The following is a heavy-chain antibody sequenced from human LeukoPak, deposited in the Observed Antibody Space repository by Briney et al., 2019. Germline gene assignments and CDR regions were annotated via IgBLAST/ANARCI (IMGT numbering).Heavy chain of an antibody. CDR2: IIPIFGTA. Sequence: GSSVKVSCKASGGTFSSYAISWVRQAPGQGLEWMGGIIPIFGTADYAQKFQGRVTITADESTSTAYMELSSLRSEDTAVYYCARAWQQLVKDAFDIWGQGTMVTVSS. CDR3: ARAWQQLVKDAFDI. D-gene: IGHD6-13*01. CDR1: GGTFSSYA. J-gene: IGHJ3*02. V-gene: IGHV1-69*01.